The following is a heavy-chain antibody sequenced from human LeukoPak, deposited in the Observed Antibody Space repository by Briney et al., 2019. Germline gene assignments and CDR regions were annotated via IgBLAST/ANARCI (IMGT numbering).Heavy chain of an antibody. CDR2: ISYDGSNK. CDR3: ARASHRSSRVLRFLEWFLFDY. J-gene: IGHJ4*02. D-gene: IGHD3-3*01. Sequence: GGSLRLSCAASGFTFSSYAMHWVRQAPGKGLEWVAVISYDGSNKYYVDSVKGRFTISRDNSKNTLYLQMNSLRAEDTAVYYCARASHRSSRVLRFLEWFLFDYWGQGTLVTVPS. CDR1: GFTFSSYA. V-gene: IGHV3-30-3*01.